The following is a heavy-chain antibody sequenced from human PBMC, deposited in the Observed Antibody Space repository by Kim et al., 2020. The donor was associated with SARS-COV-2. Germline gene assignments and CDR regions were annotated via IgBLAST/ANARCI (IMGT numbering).Heavy chain of an antibody. D-gene: IGHD6-19*01. CDR2: INPSGGST. J-gene: IGHJ4*02. Sequence: ASVKVSCKASGYTFTSYYMHWVRQAPGQGLEWMGIINPSGGSTSYAQKFQGRVTMTRDTSTSTVYMELSSLRSEDTAVYYCARGTIGPEGYSSGWSLDYWGQGTLVTVSS. V-gene: IGHV1-46*01. CDR1: GYTFTSYY. CDR3: ARGTIGPEGYSSGWSLDY.